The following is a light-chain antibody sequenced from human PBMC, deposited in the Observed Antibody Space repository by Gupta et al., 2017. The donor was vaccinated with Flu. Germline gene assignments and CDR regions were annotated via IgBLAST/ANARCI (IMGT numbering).Light chain of an antibody. V-gene: IGKV1-27*01. CDR2: AAS. CDR1: QGISNY. J-gene: IGKJ3*01. CDR3: QKDNSAPFT. Sequence: DSQMTQSPSSLSASVGDRVTIPCRASQGISNYLSWYQQKPGKVPKLLIYAASTLQSGVPSRFSGSGSGTDFTLTISSLQPEDVATYYCQKDNSAPFTFGHGTKVDIK.